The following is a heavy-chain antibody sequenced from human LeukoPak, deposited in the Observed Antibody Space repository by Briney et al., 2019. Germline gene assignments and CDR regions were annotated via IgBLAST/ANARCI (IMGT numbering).Heavy chain of an antibody. CDR3: ARGTGWLQFTEADY. J-gene: IGHJ4*02. D-gene: IGHD5-24*01. CDR2: INTNTGNP. CDR1: GYTFTSYA. V-gene: IGHV7-4-1*02. Sequence: GASVKVSCKASGYTFTSYAMNWVRQAPGQGLGWMGWINTNTGNPTYAQGFTGRFVFSLDTSVSTAYLQISSLKAEDTAVYYCARGTGWLQFTEADYWGQGTLVTVSS.